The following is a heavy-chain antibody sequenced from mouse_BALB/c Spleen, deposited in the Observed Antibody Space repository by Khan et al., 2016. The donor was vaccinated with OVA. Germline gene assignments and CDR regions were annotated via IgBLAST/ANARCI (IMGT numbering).Heavy chain of an antibody. CDR2: IWTGGST. V-gene: IGHV2-4-1*01. Sequence: QVQLKESGPGLVRPSQSLSITCTVSGFSLTGYGVHWVRQSPGKGLEWLGVIWTGGSTDYNAAFISRLSISKDNSKSQVFFKMNSLQADDTAIYYCARNQGGYYGSSAGFAYWGQGTLVTVSA. CDR1: GFSLTGYG. J-gene: IGHJ3*01. CDR3: ARNQGGYYGSSAGFAY. D-gene: IGHD1-1*01.